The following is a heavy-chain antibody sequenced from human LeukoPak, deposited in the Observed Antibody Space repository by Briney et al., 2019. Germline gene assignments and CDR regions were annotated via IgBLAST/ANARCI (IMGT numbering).Heavy chain of an antibody. CDR3: ARSRTGPDAFDI. D-gene: IGHD1-14*01. CDR2: IYSGGST. J-gene: IGHJ3*02. V-gene: IGHV3-53*01. CDR1: GFTVGSNY. Sequence: PGGSLRLSCAASGFTVGSNYMSWVRQAPGKGLEWVSLIYSGGSTYYADSVKGRFAISRDNSKNTLHLQMNSLRAEDTAVYYCARSRTGPDAFDIWGQGTMVAVSS.